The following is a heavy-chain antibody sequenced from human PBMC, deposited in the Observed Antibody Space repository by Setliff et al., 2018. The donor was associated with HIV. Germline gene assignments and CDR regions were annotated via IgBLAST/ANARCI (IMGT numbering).Heavy chain of an antibody. V-gene: IGHV4-39*01. J-gene: IGHJ6*03. CDR3: ARGRYRSRWYASDHYYIDV. CDR2: IYYRGST. D-gene: IGHD6-13*01. CDR1: GGSISSSSYY. Sequence: SETLSLTCTVSGGSISSSSYYWGWIRQPPGKGLQWIGSIYYRGSTCYNPSLKSRVTISVDTSKNQFSLKLRSVTAADTALYYCARGRYRSRWYASDHYYIDVWGKGTTGTVSS.